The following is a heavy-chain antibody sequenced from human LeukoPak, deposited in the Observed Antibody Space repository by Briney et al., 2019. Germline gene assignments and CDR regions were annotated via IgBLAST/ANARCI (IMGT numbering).Heavy chain of an antibody. CDR2: MNPNSGNT. Sequence: ASVKVSCKASGYTFTSYDINWVRQATGQGLEWMGWMNPNSGNTGYAQKFQGRVTITTDESTSTAYMELSSLRSEDTAVYYCARVNTPGSYYNVYDYWGQGTLVTVSS. CDR3: ARVNTPGSYYNVYDY. J-gene: IGHJ4*02. D-gene: IGHD3-10*01. CDR1: GYTFTSYD. V-gene: IGHV1-8*01.